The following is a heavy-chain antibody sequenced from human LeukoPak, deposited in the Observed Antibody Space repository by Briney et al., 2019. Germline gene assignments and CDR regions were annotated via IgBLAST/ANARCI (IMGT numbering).Heavy chain of an antibody. Sequence: TETLSLTCTVSGDSISNYFWSWIRQPAGKGLEWIGRIYAGESAKYNPSLETRVTVSVDTSTNQLSLKLSSVTAADTAVYYCAREGYSFGYYFDYLGQGTLVTVSS. D-gene: IGHD5-18*01. J-gene: IGHJ4*02. CDR1: GDSISNYF. CDR3: AREGYSFGYYFDY. V-gene: IGHV4-4*07. CDR2: IYAGESA.